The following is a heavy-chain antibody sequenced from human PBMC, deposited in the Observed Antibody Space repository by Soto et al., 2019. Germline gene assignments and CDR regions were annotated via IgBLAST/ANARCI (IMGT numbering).Heavy chain of an antibody. J-gene: IGHJ4*02. CDR1: GYDFSAYW. V-gene: IGHV5-51*03. Sequence: DVQLVQSGAEVKKPGESLRISCKGSGYDFSAYWINWVRQMPGQGLEWMGTIYPGDSDVRYSPSFQGQVTISVDKSISIAYLQWSSLKAADTAIYYCARTDYGSGTFDSWGQGTLVTVSS. CDR2: IYPGDSDV. D-gene: IGHD3-10*01. CDR3: ARTDYGSGTFDS.